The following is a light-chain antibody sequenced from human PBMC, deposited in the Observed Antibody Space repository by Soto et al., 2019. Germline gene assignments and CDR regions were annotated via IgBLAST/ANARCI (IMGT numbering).Light chain of an antibody. V-gene: IGKV1-5*01. CDR1: QNIRNL. Sequence: DIQLTQSPSTLSAAVGDSVTITCRASQNIRNLLAWYQQKPGKAPKPLIYDASTLKTGVPSRFSGSGSGTDFTLTISSLQPEDFATYYCQQANSFPKITFGQGTRLEIK. J-gene: IGKJ5*01. CDR3: QQANSFPKIT. CDR2: DAS.